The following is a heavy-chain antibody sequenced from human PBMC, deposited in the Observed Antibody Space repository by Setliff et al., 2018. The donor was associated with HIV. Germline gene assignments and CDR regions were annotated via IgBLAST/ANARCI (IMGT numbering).Heavy chain of an antibody. Sequence: ASVKVSCKASGYNFTDYDINWVRQAPGQGLEWMGGIIPILGIANYAQKFQGRVTITADKSTSTAYMELSSLRSDDTAIYYCAKGARLEVPESAFDCWGQGTMVTVSS. CDR3: AKGARLEVPESAFDC. D-gene: IGHD1-1*01. J-gene: IGHJ3*01. CDR1: GYNFTDYD. CDR2: IIPILGIA. V-gene: IGHV1-69*10.